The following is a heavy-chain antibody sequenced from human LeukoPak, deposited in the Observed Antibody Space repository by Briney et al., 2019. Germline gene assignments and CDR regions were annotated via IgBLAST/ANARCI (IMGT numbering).Heavy chain of an antibody. J-gene: IGHJ4*02. Sequence: ASVKVSCKASGGTFSSYAWVRQAPGQGLEWTGIINPSGGSTSYAQKFQGRVTMTRDTSTSTVYMELSSLRSEDTAVYYCARSGDSTVTLDYWGQGTLVTVSS. CDR3: ARSGDSTVTLDY. CDR2: INPSGGST. V-gene: IGHV1-46*01. CDR1: GGTFSSYA. D-gene: IGHD4-11*01.